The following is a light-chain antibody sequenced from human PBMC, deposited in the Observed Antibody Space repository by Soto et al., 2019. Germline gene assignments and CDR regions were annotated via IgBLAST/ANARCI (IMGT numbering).Light chain of an antibody. J-gene: IGKJ1*01. CDR1: QSVLYSPNNKNS. V-gene: IGKV4-1*01. Sequence: DIVMTQSPDSLAVSLGERATINCKSSQSVLYSPNNKNSLAWYQQKPGQPPKLLVYWASTRESGVPDRFSGSGSRIDFTLTISSLEAEDAAAYYCQQYNSAPRTFGQGTKVDIK. CDR2: WAS. CDR3: QQYNSAPRT.